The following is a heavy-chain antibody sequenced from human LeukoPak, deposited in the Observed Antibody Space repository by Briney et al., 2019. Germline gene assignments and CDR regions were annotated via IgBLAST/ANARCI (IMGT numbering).Heavy chain of an antibody. V-gene: IGHV1-24*01. D-gene: IGHD6-6*01. CDR3: ATSGRIAARQENWFDP. J-gene: IGHJ5*02. CDR2: FDPEDGET. Sequence: GASVKVSCRVSGYTLTELSMHWVRQAPGKGLEWMGGFDPEDGETIYAQKFQGRVTMTEDTSTDTAYMELSSLRSGDTAVYYCATSGRIAARQENWFDPWGQGTLVTVSS. CDR1: GYTLTELS.